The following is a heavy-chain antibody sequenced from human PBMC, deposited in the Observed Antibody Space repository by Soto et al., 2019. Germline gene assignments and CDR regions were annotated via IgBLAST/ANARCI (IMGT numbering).Heavy chain of an antibody. CDR3: ARDIGPGEQQLPHNWFDP. CDR1: GGSISSSGYY. Sequence: ETLSLTCTVSGGSISSSGYYWSWIRQPPGKGLEWIGYIYYSGSTNYNPSLKSRVTISVDTSKNQFSLKLSSVTAADTAVYYCARDIGPGEQQLPHNWFDPWGQGTLVTVSS. CDR2: IYYSGST. V-gene: IGHV4-61*08. J-gene: IGHJ5*02. D-gene: IGHD6-13*01.